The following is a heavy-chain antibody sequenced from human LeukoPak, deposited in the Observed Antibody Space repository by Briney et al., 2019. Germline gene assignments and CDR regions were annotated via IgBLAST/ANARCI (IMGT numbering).Heavy chain of an antibody. Sequence: GGSLRLSCAASGFTFNNYWMHWVRQAPGKGLVWVSRINSDGRRTTYADSVKGRFTISRDNAKNTLYLQMNSLRAEDTAVYYCVREGGYSSGPDYWGQGTLVTVSS. CDR3: VREGGYSSGPDY. V-gene: IGHV3-74*01. CDR1: GFTFNNYW. J-gene: IGHJ4*02. CDR2: INSDGRRT. D-gene: IGHD6-19*01.